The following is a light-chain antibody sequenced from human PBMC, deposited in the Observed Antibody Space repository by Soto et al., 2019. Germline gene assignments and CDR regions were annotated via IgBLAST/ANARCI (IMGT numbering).Light chain of an antibody. CDR3: QSHDSSLHASV. J-gene: IGLJ1*01. CDR2: GNT. Sequence: QAVVTQPPSVSGAPGQRVTISCTGSSSNIGAGYDVHWYLQLPGTAPKLLIYGNTNRPSGVPDRFSGSKSGSSASLAITGLQAEDEADYYCQSHDSSLHASVFGTGTQLTVL. CDR1: SSNIGAGYD. V-gene: IGLV1-40*01.